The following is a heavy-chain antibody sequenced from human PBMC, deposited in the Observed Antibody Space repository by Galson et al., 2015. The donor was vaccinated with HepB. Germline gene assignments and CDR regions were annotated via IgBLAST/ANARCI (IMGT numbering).Heavy chain of an antibody. CDR3: ARRSYGNSGWFDY. J-gene: IGHJ4*02. D-gene: IGHD6-19*01. Sequence: PLRHSCAASGFTFNSHAMSWVRQPPGKGLESVPAITGSGDNTYYAASVKGRFTISSDSSENTLYLQMNSLRAEDTAVYYCARRSYGNSGWFDYWGQGTLVTVSS. V-gene: IGHV3-23*01. CDR2: ITGSGDNT. CDR1: GFTFNSHA.